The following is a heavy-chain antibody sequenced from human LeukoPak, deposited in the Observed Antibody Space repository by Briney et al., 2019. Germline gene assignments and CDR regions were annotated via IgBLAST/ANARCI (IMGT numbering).Heavy chain of an antibody. D-gene: IGHD5-24*01. V-gene: IGHV4-59*11. Sequence: PSETLSLTCTVSGGSISSHYWSWIRQPPEKGLEWIGYIYYSGSTNYNPSLKSRVTISVDTSKNQFSLKLSSVTAADTAVYYCARGGRDGYNSYNWFDPWGQGTLVTVSS. CDR2: IYYSGST. J-gene: IGHJ5*02. CDR3: ARGGRDGYNSYNWFDP. CDR1: GGSISSHY.